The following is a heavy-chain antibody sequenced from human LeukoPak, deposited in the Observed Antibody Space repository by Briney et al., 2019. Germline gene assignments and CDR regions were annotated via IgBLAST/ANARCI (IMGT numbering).Heavy chain of an antibody. CDR1: GFTVRSNY. J-gene: IGHJ4*02. Sequence: PGGSLRLSWAASGFTVRSNYMSWVRQAPGKGLEWVATVKKDASEKYYVDSVKGRFTISRDNAKNSLYLQMNSLRVEDTAVYYCARGPPYGSRSDYFDYWGQGTLVTVSS. CDR3: ARGPPYGSRSDYFDY. V-gene: IGHV3-7*01. D-gene: IGHD3-10*01. CDR2: VKKDASEK.